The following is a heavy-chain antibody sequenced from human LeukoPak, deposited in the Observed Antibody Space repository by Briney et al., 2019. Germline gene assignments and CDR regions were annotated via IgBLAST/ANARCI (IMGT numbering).Heavy chain of an antibody. V-gene: IGHV1-8*01. CDR3: ARGPPNWGYDY. CDR1: GYTFTSYD. D-gene: IGHD7-27*01. J-gene: IGHJ4*02. CDR2: MSPNSGNT. Sequence: ASVKVSCTASGYTFTSYDINWVRQATGQGPEWMGWMSPNSGNTGYAQKFQGRVTMTRSTSMSTACMELSSLRSEDTAVYYCARGPPNWGYDYWGQGTLVTVSS.